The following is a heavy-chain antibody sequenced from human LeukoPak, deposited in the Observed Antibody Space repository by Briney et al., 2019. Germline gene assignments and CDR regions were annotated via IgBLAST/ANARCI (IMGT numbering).Heavy chain of an antibody. D-gene: IGHD3-22*01. Sequence: SQTLSLTCAISGDSVSSNNAAWNWIRQSPSRGLEWLGRTYYRSKWYNDYAVSVKSRITINPDTSKNQFSLQLNSVTPEDTAVYYCAREGGSGYYYMTASYYYYGMDVWGQGTTVTVSS. CDR2: TYYRSKWYN. CDR3: AREGGSGYYYMTASYYYYGMDV. J-gene: IGHJ6*02. V-gene: IGHV6-1*01. CDR1: GDSVSSNNAA.